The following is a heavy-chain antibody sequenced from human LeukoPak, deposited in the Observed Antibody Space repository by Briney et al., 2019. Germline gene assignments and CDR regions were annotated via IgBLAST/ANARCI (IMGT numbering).Heavy chain of an antibody. J-gene: IGHJ5*02. V-gene: IGHV4-4*07. D-gene: IGHD3-22*01. CDR1: GGSISSYY. Sequence: PSETLSLTCTVSGGSISSYYWSWIRQPAGKGLEWIGRIYTSGSTNYNPSLKSRVTMSVDTSKNQLALKLSSVTAADTAVYYCARVSSPVTPYYYDSSGYWITADEENWFDPWGQGTLVTVSS. CDR3: ARVSSPVTPYYYDSSGYWITADEENWFDP. CDR2: IYTSGST.